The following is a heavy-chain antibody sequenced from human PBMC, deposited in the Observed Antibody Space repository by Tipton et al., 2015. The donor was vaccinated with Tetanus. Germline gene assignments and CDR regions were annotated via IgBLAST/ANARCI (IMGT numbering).Heavy chain of an antibody. CDR2: IYYSGST. J-gene: IGHJ4*02. Sequence: TLSLTCTVSGGSISSGGYYWSWIRQHPGKGLEWIGDIYYSGSTYYNPSLKSRVTISVDTSKNQFSLKLNSVTAADTAVYYCARDQARGARGWNPFDSWGQGTLVSVSS. D-gene: IGHD1-26*01. CDR3: ARDQARGARGWNPFDS. V-gene: IGHV4-31*03. CDR1: GGSISSGGYY.